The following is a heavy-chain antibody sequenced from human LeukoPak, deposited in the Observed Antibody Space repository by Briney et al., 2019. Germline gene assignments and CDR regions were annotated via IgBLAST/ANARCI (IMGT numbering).Heavy chain of an antibody. D-gene: IGHD3-16*01. CDR1: GFTFSSYW. J-gene: IGHJ5*02. CDR3: ARDKYYDYVWGSLNWFDP. V-gene: IGHV3-7*01. Sequence: GGSLRLSCAASGFTFSSYWMSWVRQAPGKGLEWVANIKQDGSEKYYVDSVKGRFTISRDNAKNSLYLQMNSLRAEDTAVYYCARDKYYDYVWGSLNWFDPWGQGTLVTVSS. CDR2: IKQDGSEK.